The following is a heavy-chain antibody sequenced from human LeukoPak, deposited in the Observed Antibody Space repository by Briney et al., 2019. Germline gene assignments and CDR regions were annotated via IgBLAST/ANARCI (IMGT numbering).Heavy chain of an antibody. CDR1: GFTFSSYA. V-gene: IGHV3-23*01. J-gene: IGHJ4*02. CDR2: ISGSGDST. CDR3: ARGPKGFFDY. Sequence: GGSLRLSCAASGFTFSSYAMSWVRQAPGKGLEWVTVISGSGDSTYYADSVKGRFTISRDNSKNTLYLQMNSLRAEDTAVYYCARGPKGFFDYWGQGTLVTVSS.